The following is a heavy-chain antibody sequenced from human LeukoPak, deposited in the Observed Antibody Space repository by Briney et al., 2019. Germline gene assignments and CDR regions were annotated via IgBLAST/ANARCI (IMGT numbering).Heavy chain of an antibody. CDR1: GFTFSSHS. J-gene: IGHJ4*02. D-gene: IGHD1-26*01. CDR2: ISSSSSYI. CDR3: ARSHQRVGIEDY. Sequence: PGGSLRLSCAASGFTFSSHSMNWVRQAPGKGLEWVSSISSSSSYIYYADSVKGRFTISRDNAKNSLYLQINSLRADDTAVYYCARSHQRVGIEDYWGQGTLVTVSS. V-gene: IGHV3-21*01.